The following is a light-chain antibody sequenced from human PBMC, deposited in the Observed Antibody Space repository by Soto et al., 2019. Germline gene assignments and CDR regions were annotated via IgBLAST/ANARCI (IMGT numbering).Light chain of an antibody. CDR1: SSDVGAYNY. V-gene: IGLV2-8*01. CDR2: EVS. J-gene: IGLJ2*01. Sequence: QSALTQPPSASGSPGQSVTISCTGTSSDVGAYNYVSWYQQYPGKAPKLMISEVSKRPSGVPDRFSGSKSGNTASLIVSGLQAEDEADYYCSSYGGSNTFLLFGGGTKVTVL. CDR3: SSYGGSNTFLL.